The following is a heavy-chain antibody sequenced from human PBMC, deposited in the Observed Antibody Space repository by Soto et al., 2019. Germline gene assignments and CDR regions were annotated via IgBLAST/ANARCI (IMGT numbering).Heavy chain of an antibody. J-gene: IGHJ4*02. CDR2: ISSSSRTI. D-gene: IGHD1-26*01. CDR1: GFTLSTYS. CDR3: ARDLVGATGRAFDF. V-gene: IGHV3-48*02. Sequence: EVQLVESGGGLVQPGGSLRLSCAASGFTLSTYSMNWVRQAPGKGLEWISYISSSSRTIYYADSVKGRFTLSRDNAENSLFLQMNSLRDEDTAVYYCARDLVGATGRAFDFWGQGTLVTVSS.